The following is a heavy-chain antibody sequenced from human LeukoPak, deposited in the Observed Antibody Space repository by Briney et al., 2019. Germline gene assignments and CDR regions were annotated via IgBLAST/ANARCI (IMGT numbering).Heavy chain of an antibody. CDR3: ASPNVYRRELFS. V-gene: IGHV1-18*01. CDR2: ISAYNGNT. Sequence: ASVKVSCKASGYTFTSYGISWVRQAPGQGLEWMGWISAYNGNTNYAQKLQGRVTMTRDTSTSTLYMELSSLRSEDTAVYYCASPNVYRRELFSWGQGTLVTVSS. CDR1: GYTFTSYG. J-gene: IGHJ4*02. D-gene: IGHD3-10*01.